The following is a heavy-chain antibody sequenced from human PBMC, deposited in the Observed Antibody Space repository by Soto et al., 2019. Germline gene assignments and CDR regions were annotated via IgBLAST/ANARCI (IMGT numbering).Heavy chain of an antibody. J-gene: IGHJ6*02. CDR1: GFTFSDYY. Sequence: GGSLRLSCAASGFTFSDYYMSWIRQAPGKGLEWVSYISSSGSTIYYADSVKGRFTISRDNAKNSLYLQMNSLRAEDTAVYYCAKDRPYSYYDILTGYYAPDYYYYYGMDVWGQGTTVTVSS. D-gene: IGHD3-9*01. CDR3: AKDRPYSYYDILTGYYAPDYYYYYGMDV. V-gene: IGHV3-11*01. CDR2: ISSSGSTI.